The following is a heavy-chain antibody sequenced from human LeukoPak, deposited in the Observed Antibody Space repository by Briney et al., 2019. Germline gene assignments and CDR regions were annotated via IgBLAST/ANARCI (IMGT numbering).Heavy chain of an antibody. Sequence: SVKVSCKASGGTFSSYTISWVRQAPGQGLEWMGRIIPILGIANYAQKFQGRVTITADKSTGTAYMELCSLRSEDTAVYYCASYSSSSGCLDYWGQGTLVTVSS. CDR1: GGTFSSYT. V-gene: IGHV1-69*02. J-gene: IGHJ4*02. D-gene: IGHD6-6*01. CDR3: ASYSSSSGCLDY. CDR2: IIPILGIA.